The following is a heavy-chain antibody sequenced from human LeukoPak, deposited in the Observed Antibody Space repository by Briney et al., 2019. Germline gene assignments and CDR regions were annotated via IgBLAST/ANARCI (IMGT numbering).Heavy chain of an antibody. V-gene: IGHV3-48*03. CDR3: ARRGYSYDY. J-gene: IGHJ4*02. CDR1: GFTFSSYE. CDR2: ISGSGSAI. D-gene: IGHD5-18*01. Sequence: GGSLRLSCAASGFTFSSYEMNWVRQAPGKGLEWVSYISGSGSAIYYADSVKGRFTISRDNAKNSLYLQMNSLRAEDTAVYYCARRGYSYDYWGQGTLVTVSS.